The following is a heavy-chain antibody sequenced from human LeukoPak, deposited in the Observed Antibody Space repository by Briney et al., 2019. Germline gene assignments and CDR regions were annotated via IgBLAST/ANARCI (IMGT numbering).Heavy chain of an antibody. J-gene: IGHJ2*01. CDR1: GYTFTGYY. CDR3: AKSQCGGDCYSGQNWYFDL. D-gene: IGHD2-21*02. Sequence: ASVKVSCKASGYTFTGYYMHWVRQAPGQGLEWMGWINPNNGGTNYAQKFQGRVTMTRDTSTSTVYMELSSLRSEDTAVYYWAKSQCGGDCYSGQNWYFDLWGRGTLVTVSS. V-gene: IGHV1-2*02. CDR2: INPNNGGT.